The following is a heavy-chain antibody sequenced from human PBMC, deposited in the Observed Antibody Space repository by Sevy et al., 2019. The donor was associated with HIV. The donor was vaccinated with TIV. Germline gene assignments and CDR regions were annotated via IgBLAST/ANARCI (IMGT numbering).Heavy chain of an antibody. V-gene: IGHV3-11*01. Sequence: GGSLRLSCEASGFTLSDYHMTWIRQAPGKGLEWVAYISSRGSTEHYADSVKGRFTISRDNVKNSLYLQMDSLRGEDTAVYYSAREADYYFDSWGQGSLVTVSS. CDR2: ISSRGSTE. D-gene: IGHD2-21*02. CDR3: AREADYYFDS. CDR1: GFTLSDYH. J-gene: IGHJ4*02.